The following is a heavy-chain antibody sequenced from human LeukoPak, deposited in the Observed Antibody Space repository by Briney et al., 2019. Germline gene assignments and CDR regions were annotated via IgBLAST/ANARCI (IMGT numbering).Heavy chain of an antibody. D-gene: IGHD3-16*01. V-gene: IGHV4-59*01. CDR3: ARETSQKGAHYMDV. CDR2: IYYSGST. Sequence: EASETLSLTCTVSGGSISSYYWSWIRQPPGKGLEYIGYIYYSGSTNYNPSLKSRLTISVDTSKNQFSLKLSSVTAADTAVYYCARETSQKGAHYMDVWGKGTTVTISS. J-gene: IGHJ6*03. CDR1: GGSISSYY.